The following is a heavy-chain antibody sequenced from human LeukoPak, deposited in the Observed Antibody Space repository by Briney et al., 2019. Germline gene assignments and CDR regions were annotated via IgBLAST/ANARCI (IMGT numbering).Heavy chain of an antibody. CDR2: IYYSGRT. D-gene: IGHD6-13*01. CDR1: GGSISSYY. CDR3: ARDSSSWYPYWYFDL. Sequence: SETLSLTCTVSGGSISSYYWSWIRQPPGKGLEWIGYIYYSGRTNSNPSLKSRVTISVDTSKNQFSLKLSSVTAADTAVYYCARDSSSWYPYWYFDLWGRGTLVTVSP. V-gene: IGHV4-59*01. J-gene: IGHJ2*01.